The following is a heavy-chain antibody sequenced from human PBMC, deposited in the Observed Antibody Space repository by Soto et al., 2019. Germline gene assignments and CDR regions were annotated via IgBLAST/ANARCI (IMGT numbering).Heavy chain of an antibody. Sequence: SVKVSRKASGFTFTSSAVQWVRQARGQRLDWIGWIVVGSGNTNYAQKFHERVTITRDISTRTAYMELSSLRSEDTAVHYCAAGHRTRVDGMDVWGQGTTVTVSS. CDR1: GFTFTSSA. CDR2: IVVGSGNT. V-gene: IGHV1-58*01. D-gene: IGHD2-2*01. CDR3: AAGHRTRVDGMDV. J-gene: IGHJ6*02.